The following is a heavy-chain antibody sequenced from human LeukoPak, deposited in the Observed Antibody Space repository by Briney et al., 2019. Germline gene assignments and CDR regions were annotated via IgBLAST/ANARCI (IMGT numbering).Heavy chain of an antibody. CDR3: AKTSSNYDFWSGLDY. D-gene: IGHD3-3*01. CDR2: IRYDGSNK. CDR1: GFIFSTYG. J-gene: IGHJ4*02. Sequence: GGSLRLSCAASGFIFSTYGMHWVRQAPGKGLEWVAFIRYDGSNKYYADSVKGRLTISRDNSKNTLYLQMNSLRAEDTAMYYCAKTSSNYDFWSGLDYWGQGTLVTVSS. V-gene: IGHV3-30*02.